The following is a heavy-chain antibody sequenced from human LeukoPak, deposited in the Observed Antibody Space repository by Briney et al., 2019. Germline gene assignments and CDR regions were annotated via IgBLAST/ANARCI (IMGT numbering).Heavy chain of an antibody. J-gene: IGHJ5*02. CDR3: ARRLTQYDCFDP. Sequence: SQTLSLTCAISGDSVSSNSVTWNWIRQSPSRGLEWLGRTYYRSTWYNDYAVSVRGRITVNPDTSKNQFSLHLNSVTPEDTAVYYCARRLTQYDCFDPWGQGILVTVSA. CDR2: TYYRSTWYN. D-gene: IGHD2-2*01. V-gene: IGHV6-1*01. CDR1: GDSVSSNSVT.